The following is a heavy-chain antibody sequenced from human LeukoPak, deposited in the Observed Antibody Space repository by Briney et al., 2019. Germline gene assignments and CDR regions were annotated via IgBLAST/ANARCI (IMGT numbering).Heavy chain of an antibody. V-gene: IGHV3-21*01. J-gene: IGHJ4*02. CDR1: GFTVSSNY. CDR2: ISSSRDYI. CDR3: ARVYIYYDSSGYFPADY. D-gene: IGHD3-22*01. Sequence: GGSLRLSCAASGFTVSSNYMTWVRQAPGKGLEWVSSISSSRDYIYYADSVKGRFTISRDNAKNSLYLQMNSLRAEDTAVYYCARVYIYYDSSGYFPADYWGQGTLVTVSS.